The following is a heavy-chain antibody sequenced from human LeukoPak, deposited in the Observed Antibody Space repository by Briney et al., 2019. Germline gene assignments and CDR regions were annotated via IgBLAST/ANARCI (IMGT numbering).Heavy chain of an antibody. V-gene: IGHV4-30-4*01. CDR2: IYYSGST. Sequence: SETLSLTCTVSGGSISSGDYYWSWIRQPPGEGLEWIGYIYYSGSTYYNPSLKSRVTISVDTSKNQFSLKLSSVTAADTAVYYCAREGRDGHYYDSSGYYYVDYWGQGTLVTVSS. CDR3: AREGRDGHYYDSSGYYYVDY. J-gene: IGHJ4*02. D-gene: IGHD3-22*01. CDR1: GGSISSGDYY.